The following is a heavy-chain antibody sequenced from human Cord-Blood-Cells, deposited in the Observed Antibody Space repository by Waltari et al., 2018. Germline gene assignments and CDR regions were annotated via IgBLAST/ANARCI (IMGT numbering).Heavy chain of an antibody. J-gene: IGHJ3*02. D-gene: IGHD1-1*01. V-gene: IGHV3-21*01. CDR3: AREPYNWNDVAFDI. Sequence: EVQLVESGGGLVKPGGSLRLSCAASGFTFSSYSMNWVRPAPGKGLEWVSSISSSSSYIYYADSVKGRFTISRDNAKNSLYLQMNSLRAEDTAVYYCAREPYNWNDVAFDIWGQGTMVTVSS. CDR2: ISSSSSYI. CDR1: GFTFSSYS.